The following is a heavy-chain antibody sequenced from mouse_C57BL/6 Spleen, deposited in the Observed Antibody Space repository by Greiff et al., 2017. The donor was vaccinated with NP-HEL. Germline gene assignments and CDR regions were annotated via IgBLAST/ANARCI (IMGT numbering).Heavy chain of an antibody. CDR1: GYTFTDYN. V-gene: IGHV1-18*01. Sequence: SGPELVKPGASVKIPCKASGYTFTDYNMDWVKQSHGKSLEWIGDINPNNGGTIYNQKFKGKATLTVDKSSSTAYMELRSLTSEDTAVYYCARSFITTVDWYFDGWGTGTTVTVSS. CDR2: INPNNGGT. J-gene: IGHJ1*03. D-gene: IGHD1-1*01. CDR3: ARSFITTVDWYFDG.